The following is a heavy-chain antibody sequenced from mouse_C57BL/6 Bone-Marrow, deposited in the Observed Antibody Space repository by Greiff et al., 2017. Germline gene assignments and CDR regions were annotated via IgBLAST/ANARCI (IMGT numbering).Heavy chain of an antibody. Sequence: VQLQQSGPELVKPGASVKISCKASGYTFTDYYMNWVKQSHGKSLEWIGDINPNNGGTSYNQKFKGKATLTVDKSSSTAYMELRSLTSEDSAVYYCARFINTVPRYYFDYWGQGTTLTVSS. V-gene: IGHV1-26*01. CDR3: ARFINTVPRYYFDY. D-gene: IGHD1-1*01. CDR2: INPNNGGT. CDR1: GYTFTDYY. J-gene: IGHJ2*01.